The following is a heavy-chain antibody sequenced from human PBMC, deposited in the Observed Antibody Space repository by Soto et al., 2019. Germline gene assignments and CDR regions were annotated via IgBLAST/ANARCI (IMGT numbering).Heavy chain of an antibody. Sequence: QVQLQESGPGLVKPSETLSLTCAVSGDSISSYYCMWIRQPPGKGLESIGYLYYGRSANYNPALKSRVTLSVDTSTNQCSLTLSSMTAADAAVYYCALRSMAVVPEYWGQGTLVTVSS. CDR2: LYYGRSA. V-gene: IGHV4-59*01. CDR1: GDSISSYY. D-gene: IGHD3-22*01. J-gene: IGHJ4*02. CDR3: ALRSMAVVPEY.